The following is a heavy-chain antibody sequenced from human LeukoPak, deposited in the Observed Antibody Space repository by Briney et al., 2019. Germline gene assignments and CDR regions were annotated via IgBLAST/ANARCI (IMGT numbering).Heavy chain of an antibody. CDR3: AKGVAAAASAEYFQH. D-gene: IGHD6-13*01. CDR1: GFTFSSYA. Sequence: GASLTLSCAASGFTFSSYAMSWVRQAPGKGLDWVSAISGSGGSTYYADSVKGRFTISRDNSKNTLYLQMNSLRAEDTAVYYCAKGVAAAASAEYFQHWGQGTLVTVSS. J-gene: IGHJ1*01. V-gene: IGHV3-23*01. CDR2: ISGSGGST.